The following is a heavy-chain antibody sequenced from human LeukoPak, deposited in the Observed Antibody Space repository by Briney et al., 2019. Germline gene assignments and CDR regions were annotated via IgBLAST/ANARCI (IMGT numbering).Heavy chain of an antibody. D-gene: IGHD2-2*01. CDR2: INPSGGST. CDR1: GYTFTSYY. CDR3: ARDHGDCSSTSCPYYYYYMDV. V-gene: IGHV1-46*01. Sequence: ASVKVSCKASGYTFTSYYMHWVRQAPGQGLEWMGIINPSGGSTSYAQKFQGRVTMTRDMSTSTVYMELSSLRSEDTAVYYCARDHGDCSSTSCPYYYYYMDVWGKGTTVTVSS. J-gene: IGHJ6*03.